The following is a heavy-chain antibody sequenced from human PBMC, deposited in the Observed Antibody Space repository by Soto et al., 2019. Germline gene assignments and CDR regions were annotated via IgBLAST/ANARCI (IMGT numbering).Heavy chain of an antibody. J-gene: IGHJ4*02. CDR2: INHSGST. V-gene: IGHV4-34*01. D-gene: IGHD3-16*02. Sequence: QVQLQQWGAGLLKPSETLSLTCAFYGGSFSGYYWSWIRQPPGKGLEWVGEINHSGSTNYNPSLKSRVTISVDTSKNQFSLKLSSVTAADTAVYYCARGGGKYRVTPVNVYYCDYWCQGTLVTVSS. CDR3: ARGGGKYRVTPVNVYYCDY. CDR1: GGSFSGYY.